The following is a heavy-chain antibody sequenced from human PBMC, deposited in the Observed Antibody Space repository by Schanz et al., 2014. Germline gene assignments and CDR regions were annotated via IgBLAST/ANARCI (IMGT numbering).Heavy chain of an antibody. J-gene: IGHJ3*02. Sequence: EVQLVESGGGLVQPGGSLRLSCAASGFTVSTNYMSWARQAPGKGLEWVSIIYPDGSTNYGDSMKGRFTVSRDEWKNTLYLQMNSLRGEDSAVYYCARPSGSYFWAFDIWGQGTMVTVSS. V-gene: IGHV3-66*01. CDR2: IYPDGST. D-gene: IGHD3-10*01. CDR1: GFTVSTNY. CDR3: ARPSGSYFWAFDI.